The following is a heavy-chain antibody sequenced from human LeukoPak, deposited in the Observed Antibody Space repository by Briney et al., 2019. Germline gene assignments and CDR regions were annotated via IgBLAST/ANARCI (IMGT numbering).Heavy chain of an antibody. J-gene: IGHJ4*02. CDR3: AREIFGYSYGTDY. Sequence: SVKVSCKASGGTFSSYTISWVRQAPGQGLEWMGRIIPILGIANYAQKFQGRVTITADKSTSTAYMELSSPRSEDTAVYYCAREIFGYSYGTDYWGQGTLVTVSS. CDR2: IIPILGIA. CDR1: GGTFSSYT. D-gene: IGHD5-18*01. V-gene: IGHV1-69*04.